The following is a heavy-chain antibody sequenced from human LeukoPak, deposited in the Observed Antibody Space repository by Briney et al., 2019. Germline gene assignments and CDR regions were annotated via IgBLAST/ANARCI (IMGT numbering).Heavy chain of an antibody. V-gene: IGHV1-18*01. J-gene: IGHJ3*02. CDR3: ARDREYSSSLSAFDI. D-gene: IGHD6-6*01. CDR2: ISGYNGNT. CDR1: GYTFTSYG. Sequence: GASVKVSRKASGYTFTSYGISWVRQAPGQGLEWMGWISGYNGNTNYAQKLQGRVTMTTDTSTSTAYMELRSLRSDDTAVYYCARDREYSSSLSAFDIWGQGTMVTVSS.